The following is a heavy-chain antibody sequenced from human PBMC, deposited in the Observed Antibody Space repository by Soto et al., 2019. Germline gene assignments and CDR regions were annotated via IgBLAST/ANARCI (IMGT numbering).Heavy chain of an antibody. V-gene: IGHV3-48*01. CDR1: GFIFSAYS. Sequence: PGGSLRLSCAASGFIFSAYSMNWVRQTPGKGLEWIAHIAGGGVPTYYADSVKGRFTISRDRGKNFLYLQMNGLKGEDSGIYYCARDPYHVLMVNAPNLYGMDVWGQGTTVTVSS. CDR2: IAGGGVPT. J-gene: IGHJ6*02. D-gene: IGHD2-8*01. CDR3: ARDPYHVLMVNAPNLYGMDV.